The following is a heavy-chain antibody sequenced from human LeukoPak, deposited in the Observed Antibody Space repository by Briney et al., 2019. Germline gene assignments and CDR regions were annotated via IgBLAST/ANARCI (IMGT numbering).Heavy chain of an antibody. V-gene: IGHV4-4*07. CDR2: IYTSVST. J-gene: IGHJ3*02. D-gene: IGHD5-24*01. Sequence: PSETLSLTCTVSGGSISNYYWSWIRQPAGKGLEWIGRIYTSVSTNYNPSLKSRVTLSVDASKNQFSLRLSSLTAADTAVYYCARGRYCSATICSGGDAFDIWGQGTVVTVSS. CDR3: ARGRYCSATICSGGDAFDI. CDR1: GGSISNYY.